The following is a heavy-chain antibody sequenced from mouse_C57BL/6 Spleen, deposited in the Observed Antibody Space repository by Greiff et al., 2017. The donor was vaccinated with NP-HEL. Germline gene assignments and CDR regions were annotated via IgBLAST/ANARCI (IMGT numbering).Heavy chain of an antibody. V-gene: IGHV5-4*01. CDR3: AREDYSNSYFDY. D-gene: IGHD2-5*01. J-gene: IGHJ2*01. Sequence: EVKLMESGGGLVKPGGSLKLSCAASGFTFSSYAMSWVRQTPVKRLEWVATISDGGSYTYYPDNVKGRFTISRDNAKNNLYLQMSHLKSEDTAMYYCAREDYSNSYFDYWGQGTTLTVSS. CDR1: GFTFSSYA. CDR2: ISDGGSYT.